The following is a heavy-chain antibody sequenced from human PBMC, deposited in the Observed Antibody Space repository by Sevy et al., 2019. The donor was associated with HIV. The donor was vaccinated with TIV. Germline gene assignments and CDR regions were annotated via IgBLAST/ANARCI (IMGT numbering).Heavy chain of an antibody. V-gene: IGHV3-30-3*01. D-gene: IGHD2-15*01. J-gene: IGHJ6*02. CDR3: ARVRCSGGSCYSPLGDYYYGMDV. CDR1: GFTFSSYA. Sequence: GGSLRLSCAASGFTFSSYAMHWVRQAPGKGLEWVAVISYDGSNKYYADSVKGRFTISRDNSKNTLYLQMNSLGAEDTAVYYCARVRCSGGSCYSPLGDYYYGMDVWGQGTTVTVSS. CDR2: ISYDGSNK.